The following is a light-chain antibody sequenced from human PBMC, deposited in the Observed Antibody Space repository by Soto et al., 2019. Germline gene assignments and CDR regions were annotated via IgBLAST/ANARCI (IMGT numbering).Light chain of an antibody. Sequence: DIQMTQSPSSLSASVGDRVTITCRASQSISSYLNWYQQKPGKAPKLLIYAASSLQSGVPSRFSGSGSGTDFTLNISSLQPEDFATYYCQQSYSTPIFTFGPWTKVDIK. J-gene: IGKJ3*01. V-gene: IGKV1-39*01. CDR3: QQSYSTPIFT. CDR2: AAS. CDR1: QSISSY.